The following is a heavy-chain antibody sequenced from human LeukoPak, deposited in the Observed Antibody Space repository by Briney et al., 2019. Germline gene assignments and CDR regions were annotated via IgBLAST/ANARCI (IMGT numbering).Heavy chain of an antibody. CDR3: AKEGGYNYGYLDS. CDR2: ISGSGDT. Sequence: GGSLRLSCAVSGFSYSSYAMSWVRQAPGKGLEGVSTISGSGDTYYVDSVKGLFTISRDNSKNTLYLQMNSLRAEDTAVYYCAKEGGYNYGYLDSWGQGTLVTVSS. D-gene: IGHD5-18*01. J-gene: IGHJ4*02. V-gene: IGHV3-23*01. CDR1: GFSYSSYA.